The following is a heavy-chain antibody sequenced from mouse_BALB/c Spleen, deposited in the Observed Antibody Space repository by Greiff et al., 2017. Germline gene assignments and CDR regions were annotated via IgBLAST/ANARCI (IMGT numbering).Heavy chain of an antibody. D-gene: IGHD2-13*01. CDR3: ARGEGDYGWLAY. CDR2: IDPANGNT. J-gene: IGHJ3*01. V-gene: IGHV14-3*02. Sequence: EVQLQESGAELVKPGASVKLSCTASGFNIKDTYMHWVKQRPEQGLEWIGWIDPANGNTKYDPKFQGKATITADTSSNTAYLQLSSLTSEDTAVYYCARGEGDYGWLAYWGQGTLVTVSA. CDR1: GFNIKDTY.